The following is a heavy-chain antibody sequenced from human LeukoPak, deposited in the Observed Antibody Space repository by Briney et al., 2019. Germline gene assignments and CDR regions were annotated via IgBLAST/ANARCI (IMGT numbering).Heavy chain of an antibody. V-gene: IGHV1-24*01. CDR3: ATVAIGDVHAFDI. J-gene: IGHJ3*02. D-gene: IGHD3-10*01. Sequence: ASVTVSCKVSGYTLTELSMHWVRQAPGKGLEWMGGFDPEDGETIYAQKFQGRVTMTEDTSTDTAYMELSSLRSEDTAVYYCATVAIGDVHAFDIWGQGTMVTVSS. CDR2: FDPEDGET. CDR1: GYTLTELS.